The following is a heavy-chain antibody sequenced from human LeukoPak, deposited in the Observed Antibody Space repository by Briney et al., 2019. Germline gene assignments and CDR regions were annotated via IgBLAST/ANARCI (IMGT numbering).Heavy chain of an antibody. J-gene: IGHJ4*02. CDR1: GXNFRSSS. V-gene: IGHV3-74*01. CDR2: INSDGSST. Sequence: GGSLRLSCAASGXNFRSSSMHWVRQAPGKGLVWVSRINSDGSSTSYADSVKGRFTISRDNAKNTLYLQMNSLRAEDTAVYYCARGLNFALDYWGQGTLVTVSS. CDR3: ARGLNFALDY.